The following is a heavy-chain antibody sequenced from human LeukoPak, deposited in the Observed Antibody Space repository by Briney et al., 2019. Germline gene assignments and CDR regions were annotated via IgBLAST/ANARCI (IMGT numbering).Heavy chain of an antibody. Sequence: ASVKVSCKASGYTFTGYYMHWVRQAPGQGLEWMGRINPNSGGTNYAQKFQGRVTMTRGTSISTAYMELSRLRSDDTAVYYCARVGTMVRGVPRVGFDYWGQGTLVTVSS. CDR1: GYTFTGYY. J-gene: IGHJ4*02. V-gene: IGHV1-2*06. CDR3: ARVGTMVRGVPRVGFDY. D-gene: IGHD3-10*01. CDR2: INPNSGGT.